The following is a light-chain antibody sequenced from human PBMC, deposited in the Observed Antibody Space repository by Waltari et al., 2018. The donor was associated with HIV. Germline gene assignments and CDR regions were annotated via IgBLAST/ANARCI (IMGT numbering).Light chain of an antibody. CDR3: QQYFSSPLT. Sequence: DIVMTQSPDSLALSLGERATINCKSSRTILFPSNSKNYLAWYQQKPGQSPKLLIYWASTRESGVPDRFSGGASGTNFTLTISSLQTEDVAVYYCQQYFSSPLTFGGGTRVVIK. V-gene: IGKV4-1*01. CDR2: WAS. CDR1: RTILFPSNSKNY. J-gene: IGKJ4*01.